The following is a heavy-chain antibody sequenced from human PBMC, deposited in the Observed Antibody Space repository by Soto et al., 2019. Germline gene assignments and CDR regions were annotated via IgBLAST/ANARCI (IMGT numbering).Heavy chain of an antibody. CDR2: ISAYNGNT. V-gene: IGHV1-18*01. Sequence: QVQLVQSGAEVKKPGASVKVSCKASGYTFTSYGISWVRQAPGQGLEWMGWISAYNGNTNYAQKLQGRVTMTTDTPPSTAYREPRSLRSDDTAVYYCARDQGGGNYYYDGMDVWGQGTTVTVSS. CDR1: GYTFTSYG. CDR3: ARDQGGGNYYYDGMDV. D-gene: IGHD2-15*01. J-gene: IGHJ6*02.